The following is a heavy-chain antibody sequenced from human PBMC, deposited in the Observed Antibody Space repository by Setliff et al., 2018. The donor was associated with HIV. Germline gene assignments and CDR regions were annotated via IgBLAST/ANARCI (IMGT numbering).Heavy chain of an antibody. CDR1: GYTFTGYF. Sequence: SVKVSCKASGYTFTGYFIHWVRQAPGQGLEWMGGIIPIFGTANYAQKFQGRVTITTAESTSTAYMELSSLRAEDTAVYYCAKKGAVGDSGSYSDYNYYMDVWGKGTTVTVSS. CDR2: IIPIFGTA. J-gene: IGHJ6*03. V-gene: IGHV1-69*05. CDR3: AKKGAVGDSGSYSDYNYYMDV. D-gene: IGHD1-26*01.